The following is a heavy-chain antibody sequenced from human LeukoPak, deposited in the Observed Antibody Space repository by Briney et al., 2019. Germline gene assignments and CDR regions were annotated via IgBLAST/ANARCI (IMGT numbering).Heavy chain of an antibody. V-gene: IGHV3-66*01. CDR3: ARVRRTDSSGYYFGEFDY. CDR2: IYSGGST. CDR1: GFTFSNAW. D-gene: IGHD3-22*01. J-gene: IGHJ4*02. Sequence: PGGSLRLSCAASGFTFSNAWMSWVRQAPGKGLEWVSVIYSGGSTYYADSVKGRFTISRDISKNTLYLQMNSLRAEDTAVYYCARVRRTDSSGYYFGEFDYWGQGTLATVSS.